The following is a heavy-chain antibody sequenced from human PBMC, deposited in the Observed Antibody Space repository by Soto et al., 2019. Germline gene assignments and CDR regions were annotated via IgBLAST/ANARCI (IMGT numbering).Heavy chain of an antibody. J-gene: IGHJ4*02. V-gene: IGHV4-59*08. Sequence: SETLSLTCTVSGGSISSYYWSWIRQPPGKGLEWIGYIYYSGSTNYNPSLKSRVTISVDTSKNQFSLKLSSVTAADTAVYYCARVDPFGDQRSYSDYWGQGTLVTVSS. D-gene: IGHD3-10*01. CDR1: GGSISSYY. CDR3: ARVDPFGDQRSYSDY. CDR2: IYYSGST.